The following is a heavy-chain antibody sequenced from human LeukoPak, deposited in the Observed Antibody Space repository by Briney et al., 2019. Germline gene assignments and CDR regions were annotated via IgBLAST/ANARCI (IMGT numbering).Heavy chain of an antibody. CDR2: IIPIFGTA. V-gene: IGHV1-69*06. Sequence: GASVKVSCKASGGTFSSSAISWVRQAPGQGLEWMGGIIPIFGTANYAQKFQGRVTITADKSTSTAYMELSSLRSEDTAVYYCARGLYSSGLYYYYYMDVWGKGTTVTVSS. CDR1: GGTFSSSA. CDR3: ARGLYSSGLYYYYYMDV. D-gene: IGHD6-19*01. J-gene: IGHJ6*03.